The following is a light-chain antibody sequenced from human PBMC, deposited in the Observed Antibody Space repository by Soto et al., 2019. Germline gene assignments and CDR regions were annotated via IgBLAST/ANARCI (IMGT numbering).Light chain of an antibody. CDR1: SGSIASNY. V-gene: IGLV6-57*02. CDR2: EDN. CDR3: QSYDGTPGVV. Sequence: NFMLTQPHSVSESPGKTVTISCTGSSGSIASNYVQWYQQRPGSAPTTLIYEDNHRPSGVPDRFSGSIDSSSNSASLTIYGLKPEDEADYYCQSYDGTPGVVFGGGTKVTVL. J-gene: IGLJ2*01.